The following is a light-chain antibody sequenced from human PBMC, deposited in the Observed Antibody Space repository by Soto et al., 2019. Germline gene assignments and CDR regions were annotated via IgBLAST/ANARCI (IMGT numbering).Light chain of an antibody. CDR3: XXYXXSPHT. Sequence: DIVMTQSPDSLAVSLGERATINCKSSQSVFNRSNNNXXFAWYRQKPGQPPELLIYWASTRESGVPDRFSGSGSGTXFTLTXSXLXAXXXXXXXXXXYXXSPHTFGQGTKLEIK. V-gene: IGKV4-1*01. J-gene: IGKJ2*01. CDR1: QSVFNRSNNNXX. CDR2: WAS.